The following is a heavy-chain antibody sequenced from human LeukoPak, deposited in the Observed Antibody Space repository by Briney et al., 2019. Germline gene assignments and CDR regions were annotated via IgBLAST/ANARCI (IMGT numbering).Heavy chain of an antibody. V-gene: IGHV4-59*01. CDR3: AREGGIVGAPVPDY. Sequence: SETLSLTCTVSGGSISSYYWSWIRQPPGKGLEWIGYIYYSGSTNHNPSLKSRVTISVDKSKNQFSLKLSSVTAADTAVYYCAREGGIVGAPVPDYWGQGTLVTVSS. J-gene: IGHJ4*02. CDR2: IYYSGST. CDR1: GGSISSYY. D-gene: IGHD1-26*01.